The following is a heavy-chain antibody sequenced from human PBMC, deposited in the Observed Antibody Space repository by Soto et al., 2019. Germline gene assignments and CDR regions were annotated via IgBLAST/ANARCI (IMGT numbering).Heavy chain of an antibody. CDR3: ARNMAAAGINYYYYGMDV. V-gene: IGHV4-59*01. CDR2: IYYSGST. CDR1: GGSISSYY. Sequence: SETLSLTCTVSGGSISSYYWSWIRQPPGKGLEWIGYIYYSGSTNYNPSLKSRVTISVDTSKNQFSLKLSSVTAADTAVYYCARNMAAAGINYYYYGMDVWGQGTTVTVSS. D-gene: IGHD6-13*01. J-gene: IGHJ6*02.